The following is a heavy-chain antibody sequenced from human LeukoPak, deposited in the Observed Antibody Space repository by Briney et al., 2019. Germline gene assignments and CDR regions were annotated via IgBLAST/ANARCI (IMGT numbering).Heavy chain of an antibody. Sequence: GASVKVSCKASGYTFTGYYMHWVRQAPGQGLEWMGRINPNSGGTNYAQKFQGRVTMTRDTSISTAYMELSRLRSDDTAVYYCARDHGYSSGWYNYWGQGTLVTISS. CDR3: ARDHGYSSGWYNY. CDR1: GYTFTGYY. CDR2: INPNSGGT. D-gene: IGHD6-19*01. V-gene: IGHV1-2*06. J-gene: IGHJ4*02.